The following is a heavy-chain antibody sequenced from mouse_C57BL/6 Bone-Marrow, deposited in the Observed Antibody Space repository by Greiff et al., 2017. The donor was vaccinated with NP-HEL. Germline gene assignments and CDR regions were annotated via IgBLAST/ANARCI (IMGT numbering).Heavy chain of an antibody. Sequence: QVQLQQSGPELVKPGASVKISCKASGYAFSSSWMNWVKQRPGKGLEWIGRIYPGDGDTNYNGKFKGKATLTADKSSSTAYMQLSSLTSEDSAVYFCARSDYCGSRYFDYWGQGTTLTVSS. CDR2: IYPGDGDT. CDR1: GYAFSSSW. J-gene: IGHJ2*01. V-gene: IGHV1-82*01. CDR3: ARSDYCGSRYFDY. D-gene: IGHD1-1*01.